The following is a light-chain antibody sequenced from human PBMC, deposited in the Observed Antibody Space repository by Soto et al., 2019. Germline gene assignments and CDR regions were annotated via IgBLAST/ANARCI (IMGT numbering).Light chain of an antibody. J-gene: IGKJ2*01. CDR2: GAY. CDR3: HQDNNWPPYT. Sequence: EIVMTQSPATLSVSPGERATLSCRASQSVSSNLAWYQQKPGQAPRLLIYGAYTRATGTQAKFSGSGSGTEFTLTISSLQSEDFAVYYCHQDNNWPPYTFGQGTKLEIK. V-gene: IGKV3-15*01. CDR1: QSVSSN.